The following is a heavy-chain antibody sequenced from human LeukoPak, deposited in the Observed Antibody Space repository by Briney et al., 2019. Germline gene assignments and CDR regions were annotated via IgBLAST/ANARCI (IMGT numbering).Heavy chain of an antibody. CDR2: INIDGGDT. Sequence: GGSLRLSCAASGFSFSRYWMHWVRQAPGKGLVWVSRINIDGGDTSYADSVKGRFTIFRDNAKNTLYLQMNSLRAEDTAVYYCARDFERFDPWGQGTLVTVSS. CDR1: GFSFSRYW. V-gene: IGHV3-74*01. CDR3: ARDFERFDP. J-gene: IGHJ5*02.